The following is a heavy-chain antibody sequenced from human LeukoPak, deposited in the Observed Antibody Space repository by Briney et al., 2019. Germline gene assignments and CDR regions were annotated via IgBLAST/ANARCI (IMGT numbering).Heavy chain of an antibody. CDR2: INGDGSST. V-gene: IGHV3-74*03. Sequence: PGGSLRLSCAASGFTFSNYWMHWVRHAPGKGLVWVSRINGDGSSTTYADSVKGRFTISRDNAKNTLYLQMNSLRAEDTAVYYCARDYGRSRDYGMDVWGQGTTVTVSS. CDR3: ARDYGRSRDYGMDV. J-gene: IGHJ6*02. CDR1: GFTFSNYW. D-gene: IGHD3-10*01.